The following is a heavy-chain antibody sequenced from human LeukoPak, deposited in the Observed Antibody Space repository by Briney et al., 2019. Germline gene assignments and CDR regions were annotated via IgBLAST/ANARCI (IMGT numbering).Heavy chain of an antibody. CDR3: ARDPYGRNYYDSSGYYSWGAFDI. D-gene: IGHD3-22*01. CDR1: GYTFTGYY. CDR2: INPNSGGT. J-gene: IGHJ3*02. V-gene: IGHV1-2*02. Sequence: ASVKVSFKASGYTFTGYYMHWVRQAPGQGLEWMGWINPNSGGTNYAQKFQGRVTMTRDTSISTAYMELSRLRSDDTAVYYCARDPYGRNYYDSSGYYSWGAFDIWGQGAMVTVSS.